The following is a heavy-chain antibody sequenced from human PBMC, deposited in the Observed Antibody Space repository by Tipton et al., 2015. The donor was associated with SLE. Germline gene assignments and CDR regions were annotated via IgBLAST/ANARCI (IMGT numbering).Heavy chain of an antibody. J-gene: IGHJ4*02. CDR2: IYYSGST. Sequence: TLSLTCTVSGGSISSGSFYWTWIRQPAGRGLEWIGNIYYSGSTYYNPSLKSRVIMSVDTSKKQFFLKLSSVTAADTAVYFCARQSPEGGFDYWGQGTLVIVSS. CDR1: GGSISSGSFY. V-gene: IGHV4-39*01. CDR3: ARQSPEGGFDY.